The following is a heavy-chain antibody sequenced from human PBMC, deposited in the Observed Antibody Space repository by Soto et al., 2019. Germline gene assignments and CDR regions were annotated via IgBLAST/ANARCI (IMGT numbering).Heavy chain of an antibody. CDR1: GGSLSGYY. J-gene: IGHJ3*02. CDR3: ARGQSSGSYCAEVGFDI. D-gene: IGHD1-26*01. CDR2: INHGGGT. Sequence: QVQLQQWGAGLLKPSETLSLTCAVYGGSLSGYYWNWIRQPPGKGLEWIGEINHGGGTDYNPSLKSRVTISLETSKKQFSLKLNSVTAADTAVYYCARGQSSGSYCAEVGFDIWGQGTMVTVSS. V-gene: IGHV4-34*02.